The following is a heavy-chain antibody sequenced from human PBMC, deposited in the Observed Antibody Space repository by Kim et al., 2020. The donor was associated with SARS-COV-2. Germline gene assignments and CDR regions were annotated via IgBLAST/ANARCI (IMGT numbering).Heavy chain of an antibody. CDR1: GGSFSGYY. V-gene: IGHV4-34*01. D-gene: IGHD2-8*01. J-gene: IGHJ4*02. CDR3: ARGVLDGYYDY. Sequence: SETLSLTCAVYGGSFSGYYWSWIRQPPGKGLEWIGEINHSGSTNYNPSLKSRVTISVDTSKNQFSLKLSSVTAADTAVYYCARGVLDGYYDYWGQGTLVTVSS. CDR2: INHSGST.